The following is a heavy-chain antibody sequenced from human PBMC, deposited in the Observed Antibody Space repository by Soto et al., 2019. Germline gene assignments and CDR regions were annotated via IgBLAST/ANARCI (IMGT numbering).Heavy chain of an antibody. V-gene: IGHV4-4*07. CDR1: GASISGFY. J-gene: IGHJ5*02. Sequence: SETLSLTCTVSGASISGFYWSWIRKSAGKGLEWIGRIYATGTTDYNPSLKSRVMMSVDTSKKQFSLKLRSVTAADTAVYYCVRDGTKTLREWFDPWGQGISVTVSS. D-gene: IGHD1-1*01. CDR3: VRDGTKTLREWFDP. CDR2: IYATGTT.